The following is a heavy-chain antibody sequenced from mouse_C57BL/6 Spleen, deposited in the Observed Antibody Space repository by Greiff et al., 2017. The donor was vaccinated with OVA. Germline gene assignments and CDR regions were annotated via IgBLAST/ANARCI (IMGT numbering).Heavy chain of an antibody. CDR2: IYIGNGYT. J-gene: IGHJ4*01. Sequence: DVKLLESGAELVRPGSSVKMSCKTSGYTFTSYGINWVKQRPGQGLEWIGYIYIGNGYTEYNEKFKGKATLTSDTSSSTAYMQLNSLTSEDSAIYFCARPLYYYGSSVYAMDYWGQGTSVTVSS. D-gene: IGHD1-1*01. CDR1: GYTFTSYG. CDR3: ARPLYYYGSSVYAMDY. V-gene: IGHV1-58*01.